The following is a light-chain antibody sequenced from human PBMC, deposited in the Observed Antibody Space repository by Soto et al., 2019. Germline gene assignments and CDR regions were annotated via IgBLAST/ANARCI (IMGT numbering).Light chain of an antibody. J-gene: IGKJ5*01. CDR1: QSVSRY. CDR3: QHRSNWHIA. V-gene: IGKV3-11*01. Sequence: EIVLTQSPATLSLSPGERASLSSWASQSVSRYLAWYQHKPGQAPRLLIYDASNRASGIPARFSGSGSGTDFTLTISSLEPEDFAVYYCQHRSNWHIAFGQGTRLEIK. CDR2: DAS.